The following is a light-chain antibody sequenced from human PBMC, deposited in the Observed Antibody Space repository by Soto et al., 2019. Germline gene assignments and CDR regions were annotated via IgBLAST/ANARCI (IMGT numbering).Light chain of an antibody. V-gene: IGKV3-20*01. CDR3: QHYRT. J-gene: IGKJ1*01. CDR2: AAS. Sequence: ETVLTQSPGTLSLSPGERATLSCRASQSVSSNYLAWYQQKPGQAPRLLIYAASSRATGVPDRFSGSGSGIGFTLTSSRLEPEDFEVYYCQHYRTFGRGTRVEIK. CDR1: QSVSSNY.